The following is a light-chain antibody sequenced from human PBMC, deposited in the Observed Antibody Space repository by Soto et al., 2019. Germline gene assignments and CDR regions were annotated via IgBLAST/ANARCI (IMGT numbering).Light chain of an antibody. CDR3: QQSYGTPLT. J-gene: IGKJ4*01. CDR2: AAS. Sequence: DMEITRSTSSLSAFVGDRVTITCRASQSISNYLNWYQHKPGKVPKLLIYAASSLQSGVPTRFSGSGSGTDFTLTINSLQPEDFATYYCQQSYGTPLTFGGGTKIEIK. V-gene: IGKV1-39*01. CDR1: QSISNY.